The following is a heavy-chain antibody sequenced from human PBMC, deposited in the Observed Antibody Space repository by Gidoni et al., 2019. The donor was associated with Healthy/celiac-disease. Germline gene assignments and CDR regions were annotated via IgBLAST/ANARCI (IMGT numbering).Heavy chain of an antibody. Sequence: EVQLLESGGGLVQPGGSLRLPCAAAGFTFSSYAMSCVRQAPGKGLDWVSAISGSGGSTYYADSVKGRFTISRDNSKNTLYLQMNSLRAEDTAVYYCAKDLPHSASSLFDYWGQGTLVTVSS. CDR2: ISGSGGST. CDR1: GFTFSSYA. D-gene: IGHD6-13*01. V-gene: IGHV3-23*01. J-gene: IGHJ4*02. CDR3: AKDLPHSASSLFDY.